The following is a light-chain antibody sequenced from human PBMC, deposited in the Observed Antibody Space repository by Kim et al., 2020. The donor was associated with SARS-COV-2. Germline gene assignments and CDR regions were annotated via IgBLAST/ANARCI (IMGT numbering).Light chain of an antibody. J-gene: IGKJ1*01. CDR1: RGISNH. CDR2: AAS. Sequence: ASVGDGVNITCRASRGISNHLAWYQQKPGEVPKLLIYAASALQSGVPSRFRGTGSGTDFTLTISSLQPEDVATYYCQKCDSAPWTFGQGTKVEIK. V-gene: IGKV1-27*01. CDR3: QKCDSAPWT.